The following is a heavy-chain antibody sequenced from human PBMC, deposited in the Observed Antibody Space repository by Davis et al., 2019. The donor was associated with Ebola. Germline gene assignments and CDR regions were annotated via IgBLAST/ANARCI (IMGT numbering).Heavy chain of an antibody. Sequence: AASVKISCKASGYTFTSYAMHWVRQAPGQRLEWMGWINASNGNTKYSQKFQGRVTITRDTSASTAYMELSSMRSEDTAVYYCARGIAAAGTSHWGQGTLVTVSS. CDR1: GYTFTSYA. V-gene: IGHV1-3*01. CDR3: ARGIAAAGTSH. J-gene: IGHJ4*02. CDR2: INASNGNT. D-gene: IGHD6-13*01.